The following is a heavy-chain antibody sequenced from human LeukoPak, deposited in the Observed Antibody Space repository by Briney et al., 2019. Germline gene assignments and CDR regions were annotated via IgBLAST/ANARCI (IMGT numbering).Heavy chain of an antibody. CDR2: IKSKTYGGTT. CDR1: GFTFSNAW. D-gene: IGHD2-8*01. V-gene: IGHV3-15*01. J-gene: IGHJ4*02. CDR3: TTGVSIFDY. Sequence: GGSLRLSCAASGFTFSNAWMSWVRQAPGKRLEWVGRIKSKTYGGTTDYAAPVKGRFTISRGDSKNTLYLQMNSLKTEDTAVYYCTTGVSIFDYWGQGTLVTVSS.